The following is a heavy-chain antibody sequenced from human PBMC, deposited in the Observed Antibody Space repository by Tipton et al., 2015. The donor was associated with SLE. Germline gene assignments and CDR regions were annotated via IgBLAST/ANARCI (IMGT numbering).Heavy chain of an antibody. J-gene: IGHJ4*02. Sequence: TLSLTCTVSGGSISSSSYYWGWIRQPPGKGLGWVGYIYYSGGTNYNPPLKSRVTISVDTSKNQFSLKLSSVTAADTAVYYCASGGLTFDYWGQGTLVTVSS. V-gene: IGHV4-61*05. CDR3: ASGGLTFDY. CDR1: GGSISSSSYY. CDR2: IYYSGGT. D-gene: IGHD4/OR15-4a*01.